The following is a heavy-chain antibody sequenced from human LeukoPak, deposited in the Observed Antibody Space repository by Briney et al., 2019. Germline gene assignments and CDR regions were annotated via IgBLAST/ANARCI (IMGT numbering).Heavy chain of an antibody. CDR3: ARADYDSSASTRKQIDY. J-gene: IGHJ4*02. V-gene: IGHV1-8*02. D-gene: IGHD3-22*01. CDR2: INPNSGNT. Sequence: ASVKVSCKASGYTFTGYYMHWVRQAPGQGLEWMGWINPNSGNTGYAQKFQGRVTMTRNTSISTAYMELSSLRSGDTAVYYCARADYDSSASTRKQIDYWGQGTLVTVSS. CDR1: GYTFTGYY.